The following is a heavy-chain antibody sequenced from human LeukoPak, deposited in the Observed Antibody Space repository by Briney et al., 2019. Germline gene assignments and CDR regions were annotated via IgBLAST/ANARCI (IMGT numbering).Heavy chain of an antibody. D-gene: IGHD6-19*01. CDR3: ARGGIAVAGGRQYYYYYYMDV. Sequence: SQTLSLTCTVSGGSISSGSYYWSWIRQPPGKGLEWIGYIYYSGSTNYNPSLKSRVTISVDTSKNQFSLKLSSVTAADTAVYYCARGGIAVAGGRQYYYYYYMDVWGKGTTVTVSS. CDR2: IYYSGST. J-gene: IGHJ6*03. V-gene: IGHV4-61*01. CDR1: GGSISSGSYY.